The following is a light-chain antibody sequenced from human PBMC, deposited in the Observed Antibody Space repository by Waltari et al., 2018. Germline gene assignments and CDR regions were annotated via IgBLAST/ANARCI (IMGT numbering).Light chain of an antibody. J-gene: IGKJ1*01. CDR1: QSVTNY. CDR3: QQRSNWPRT. CDR2: SAS. V-gene: IGKV3-11*01. Sequence: EIVLTQSPDTLPLSPGERATFPCRASQSVTNYLAWYQQKPGQAPRVLIYSASNRATGVPARFSGSGSGTDFTLTISSLEPEDFAVYYCQQRSNWPRTFGQGTKVEVK.